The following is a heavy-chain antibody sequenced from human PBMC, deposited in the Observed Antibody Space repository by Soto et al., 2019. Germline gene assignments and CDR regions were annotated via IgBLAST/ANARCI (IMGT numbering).Heavy chain of an antibody. Sequence: QQQLQESGPGLVKPSETLSVTCTVSGGSISTSSYYWGGNRQPPGKGLEWIGSIFYSGTTYYNPSLKSRVTISVDTSKNQFSLKLSSVTAADTAVYYCARTWGQQLSRFDDWGQGTLVTVSS. V-gene: IGHV4-39*01. CDR2: IFYSGTT. CDR1: GGSISTSSYY. J-gene: IGHJ4*02. D-gene: IGHD6-13*01. CDR3: ARTWGQQLSRFDD.